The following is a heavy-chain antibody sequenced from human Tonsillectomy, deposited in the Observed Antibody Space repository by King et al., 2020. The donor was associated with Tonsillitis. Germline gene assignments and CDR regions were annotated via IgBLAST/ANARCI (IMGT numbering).Heavy chain of an antibody. CDR1: GDSIRNGYY. J-gene: IGHJ4*02. CDR2: IFHSGNT. D-gene: IGHD1-26*01. V-gene: IGHV4-38-2*02. CDR3: ARASGSYNF. Sequence: QLQESGPGLVKPSETLSLTCTVSGDSIRNGYYWGWIRQFPGKGLEWIGSIFHSGNTYYKSSLKSRVTISVDTSKNQFSLNLKSVTAADTAVYFCARASGSYNFWGQGALVTVSS.